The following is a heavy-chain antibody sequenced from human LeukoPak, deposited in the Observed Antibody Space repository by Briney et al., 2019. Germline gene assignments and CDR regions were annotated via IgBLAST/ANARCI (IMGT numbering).Heavy chain of an antibody. Sequence: GGSLKFSCAAPGFTFVDYGMGWVGKVPGKGRDWASGINWNGGSTGYADSVKGRFTISRDNAKNSLYLQMNSLRAEDTALYYCARKSAANYYYYMDVWGKGTTVTVSS. CDR2: INWNGGST. V-gene: IGHV3-20*04. J-gene: IGHJ6*03. D-gene: IGHD6-13*01. CDR3: ARKSAANYYYYMDV. CDR1: GFTFVDYG.